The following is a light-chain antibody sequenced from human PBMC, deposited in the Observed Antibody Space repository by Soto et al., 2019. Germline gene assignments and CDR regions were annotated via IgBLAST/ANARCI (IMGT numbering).Light chain of an antibody. CDR3: QQYDNLPLT. Sequence: DLQMTQSPSSLSASVGDRVTITCQASQDISNYLNWFQQKPGKAPNLLIYDGSKLETGVPSRFSGSGSGTHFTFTISSLQPEDIATYYCQQYDNLPLTFGGGTKVEIK. V-gene: IGKV1-33*01. CDR2: DGS. CDR1: QDISNY. J-gene: IGKJ4*01.